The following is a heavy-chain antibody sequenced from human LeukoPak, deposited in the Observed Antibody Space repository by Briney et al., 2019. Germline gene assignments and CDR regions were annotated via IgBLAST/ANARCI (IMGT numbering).Heavy chain of an antibody. V-gene: IGHV4-34*01. CDR1: AGSFSDYY. J-gene: IGHJ4*02. Sequence: SETLSLTCAVDAGSFSDYYWNWISPPPGKGLEWIGKTNHSGSTNYNPSLKSRVTISVDTSKDQPSRSLYSVTAAEPAVYYWAREARGTTYGIDYWGQGARVPVSS. CDR2: TNHSGST. CDR3: AREARGTTYGIDY. D-gene: IGHD1-26*01.